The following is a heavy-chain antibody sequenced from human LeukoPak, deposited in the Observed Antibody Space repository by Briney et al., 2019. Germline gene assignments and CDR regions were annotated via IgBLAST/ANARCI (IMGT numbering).Heavy chain of an antibody. D-gene: IGHD6-13*01. Sequence: ASVKVSCKASGYTFTGYYMHWVRQAPGQGLEWMGWINPNSGGTNYAQKFQGRVTMTRNTSISTAYMELSSLRSEDMAVYYCAREGSSWYLGRRFDPWGQGTLVTVSS. CDR2: INPNSGGT. CDR3: AREGSSWYLGRRFDP. V-gene: IGHV1-2*02. J-gene: IGHJ5*02. CDR1: GYTFTGYY.